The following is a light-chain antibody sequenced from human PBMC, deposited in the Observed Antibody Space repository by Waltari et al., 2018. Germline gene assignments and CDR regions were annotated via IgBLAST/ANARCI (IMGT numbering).Light chain of an antibody. CDR2: AAS. Sequence: DIQMTQSPSSLSASVGDRVTITCRASQAISNSLAWYQQKPGKAPNLLLYAASTLESGGPSRVSGSGSGTDYTLAISSLQPEDFAIYYCQQYSSRPYTFGQGTKLEI. V-gene: IGKV1-NL1*01. J-gene: IGKJ2*01. CDR3: QQYSSRPYT. CDR1: QAISNS.